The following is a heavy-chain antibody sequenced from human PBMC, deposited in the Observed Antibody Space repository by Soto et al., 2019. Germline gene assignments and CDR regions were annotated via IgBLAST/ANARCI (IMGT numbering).Heavy chain of an antibody. D-gene: IGHD3-10*01. Sequence: NLPETLSLTCTVSGGSINNYYWNWIRQPPGKGLEWIGYVYYSGSTYYNPSLKSRVTISVDTSKNQFSLKLSSVTAADTAVYYCARLVGSGKFVDYWGQGTLVTVSS. CDR2: VYYSGST. CDR3: ARLVGSGKFVDY. V-gene: IGHV4-59*04. CDR1: GGSINNYY. J-gene: IGHJ4*02.